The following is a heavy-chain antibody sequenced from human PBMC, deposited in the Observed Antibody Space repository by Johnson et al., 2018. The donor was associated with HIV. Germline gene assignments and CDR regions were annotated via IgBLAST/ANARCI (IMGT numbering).Heavy chain of an antibody. CDR2: IRYDGSNK. J-gene: IGHJ3*02. CDR1: GFTFSSYG. CDR3: AKARAAAGTSDAFGI. V-gene: IGHV3-30*02. D-gene: IGHD6-13*01. Sequence: QVQLVESGGGVVQPGGSLRLSCAASGFTFSSYGMHWVRQAPGKGLEWVAFIRYDGSNKYYADSVKGRFTISRDNSKNTLYLQMNSLSAEATAVYYCAKARAAAGTSDAFGIWGQGTMVSVSS.